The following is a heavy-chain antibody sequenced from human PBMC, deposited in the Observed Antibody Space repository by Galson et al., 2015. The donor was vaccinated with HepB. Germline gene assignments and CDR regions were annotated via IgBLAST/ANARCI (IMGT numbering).Heavy chain of an antibody. Sequence: SLRLSCAASGFNFSLYSMNWVRQAPGEGLEWVSSISSSGSYIYYGDSVKGRCTVSRGSAKTSVYLQMNSLRGDDTAVYYCARALPSGIRGGRVFDHWGQGTLVTVSS. CDR1: GFNFSLYS. V-gene: IGHV3-21*01. CDR2: ISSSGSYI. CDR3: ARALPSGIRGGRVFDH. J-gene: IGHJ4*02. D-gene: IGHD3-10*01.